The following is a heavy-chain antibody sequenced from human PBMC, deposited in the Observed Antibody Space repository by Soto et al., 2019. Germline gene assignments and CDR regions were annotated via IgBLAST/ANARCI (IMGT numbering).Heavy chain of an antibody. Sequence: EVQLVESGGGLVQPGGSLRLSCAASGFTFSSSSMNWVRQAPGKGLEWVSYISSSSSTIYYADSVKGRFTISRDNAKNSLDLQMNSLRAEDTSVYYCARDDLRITMVRGGLRWGQGTLVTVSS. V-gene: IGHV3-48*01. D-gene: IGHD3-10*01. CDR2: ISSSSSTI. CDR3: ARDDLRITMVRGGLR. CDR1: GFTFSSSS. J-gene: IGHJ4*02.